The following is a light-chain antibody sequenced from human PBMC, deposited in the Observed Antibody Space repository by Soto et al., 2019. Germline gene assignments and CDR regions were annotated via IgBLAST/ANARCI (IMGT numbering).Light chain of an antibody. J-gene: IGKJ4*01. CDR3: QQYGSGPLT. V-gene: IGKV3-20*01. CDR2: GAS. Sequence: EIVLTHSPGTLFLSPGERATLSCRASERVCSISLAWYQQQFGQAPRLLISGASSRATGVPHSFSGSGSGTDSTLPISGLEPEDFAVYYCQQYGSGPLTFGGGTKVDIK. CDR1: ERVCSIS.